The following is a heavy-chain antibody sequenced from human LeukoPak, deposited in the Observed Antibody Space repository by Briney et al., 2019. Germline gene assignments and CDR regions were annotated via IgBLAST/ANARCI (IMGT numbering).Heavy chain of an antibody. CDR1: GFTFSSYW. D-gene: IGHD3-3*01. CDR2: IKQDGSEK. V-gene: IGHV3-7*03. CDR3: ARLQYYDFWSGYPYWYFDL. J-gene: IGHJ2*01. Sequence: PGGSLRLSCAASGFTFSSYWMSWVRQAPGKGLEWVANIKQDGSEKYYADSVKGRFTISRDNAKNSLYLQMNSLRAEDTAVYYCARLQYYDFWSGYPYWYFDLWGRGTLVTVSS.